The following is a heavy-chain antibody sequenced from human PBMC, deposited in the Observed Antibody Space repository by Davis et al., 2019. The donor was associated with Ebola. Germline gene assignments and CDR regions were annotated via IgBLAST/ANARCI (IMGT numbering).Heavy chain of an antibody. D-gene: IGHD2-15*01. J-gene: IGHJ6*02. CDR1: GGTFSSYA. Sequence: AASVKVSCKASGGTFSSYAISWVRQAPGQGLEWMGRIIPILGIANYAQKFQGRVTITADKSTSTAYMELSSLRSEDTAVYYCARDDIVVVVAATSYGMDVWGQGTTVTVSS. CDR2: IIPILGIA. CDR3: ARDDIVVVVAATSYGMDV. V-gene: IGHV1-69*04.